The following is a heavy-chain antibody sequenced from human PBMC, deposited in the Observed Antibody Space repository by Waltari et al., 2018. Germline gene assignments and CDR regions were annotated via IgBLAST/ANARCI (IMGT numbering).Heavy chain of an antibody. CDR1: GLTFSTYN. CDR2: ISSTSTYM. CDR3: ATGGWGFYLGY. D-gene: IGHD7-27*01. Sequence: EVQLVESGGGLVRPGGSLRLSCAASGLTFSTYNMNGVRQAPGKGLEWVSSISSTSTYMHYADSVKGRFTISRDDAKNSLYLQLNSLRAEDTAVYYCATGGWGFYLGYWGQGTLVTVSS. J-gene: IGHJ4*02. V-gene: IGHV3-21*02.